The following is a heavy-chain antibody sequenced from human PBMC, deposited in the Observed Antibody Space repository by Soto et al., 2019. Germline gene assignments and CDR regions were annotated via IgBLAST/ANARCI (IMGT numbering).Heavy chain of an antibody. D-gene: IGHD5-18*01. Sequence: GGSLRLSCAASGFTFSSYGMHWVRQAPGKGLEWVAVIWYDGSNKYYADSVKGRFTISRDNSKNTLYLQMNSLRAEDTAVYYCARSGVYSYGPYYSDYWGQGTLVTVPQ. CDR2: IWYDGSNK. CDR3: ARSGVYSYGPYYSDY. V-gene: IGHV3-33*01. J-gene: IGHJ4*02. CDR1: GFTFSSYG.